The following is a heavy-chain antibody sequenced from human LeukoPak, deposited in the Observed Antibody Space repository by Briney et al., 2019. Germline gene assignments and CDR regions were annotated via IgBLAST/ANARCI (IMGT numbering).Heavy chain of an antibody. J-gene: IGHJ3*02. CDR1: GYTLTELS. Sequence: GASVKVSCKVSGYTLTELSMHWVRQAPGKGLEWMGGFDPEDGETIYAQKFQGRVTMTEDTSTDTAYMELSSLRSEDTAVYYCATGETISRLGAFDIWGQGTMVTVSS. CDR3: ATGETISRLGAFDI. D-gene: IGHD3-3*01. CDR2: FDPEDGET. V-gene: IGHV1-24*01.